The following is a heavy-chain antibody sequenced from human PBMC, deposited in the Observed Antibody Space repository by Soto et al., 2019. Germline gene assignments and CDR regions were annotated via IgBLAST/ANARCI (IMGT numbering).Heavy chain of an antibody. D-gene: IGHD3-22*01. CDR1: GFTFSDYY. Sequence: PGGSLRLSCAASGFTFSDYYMSWIHQAPGKGLEWVSYISSSDSIYYADSVKGRFTISRDNAKNSVYLQMNSLRAEDTAVYYCARDLGYYDSSGYFDYWGQGTLVTVSS. J-gene: IGHJ4*02. CDR2: ISSSDSI. CDR3: ARDLGYYDSSGYFDY. V-gene: IGHV3-11*01.